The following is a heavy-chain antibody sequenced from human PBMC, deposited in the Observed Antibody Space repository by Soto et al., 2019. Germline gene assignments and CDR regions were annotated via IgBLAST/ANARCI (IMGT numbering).Heavy chain of an antibody. V-gene: IGHV4-31*03. CDR3: ARVIAAGLTVFDY. Sequence: QVQLQESGPGLVKPSQTLSLTCTVSGGSISSGGYYWSWIRQHPGKGLEWIGYIYYSGSTYYNPSLRRGGGVWGETSKNQFSLKLSSVTAADTAVYYCARVIAAGLTVFDYWGQGTLVTVSS. CDR1: GGSISSGGYY. D-gene: IGHD2-21*01. J-gene: IGHJ4*02. CDR2: IYYSGST.